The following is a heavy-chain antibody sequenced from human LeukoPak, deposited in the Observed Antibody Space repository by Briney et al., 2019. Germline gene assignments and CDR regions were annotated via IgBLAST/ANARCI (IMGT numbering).Heavy chain of an antibody. CDR2: ISGGSSFI. J-gene: IGHJ6*03. D-gene: IGHD6-13*01. V-gene: IGHV3-21*01. CDR1: EVTFSSYS. Sequence: GGSLRLSCAASEVTFSSYSMNWVRQAPGKGLEWVSSISGGSSFIYYADSVRVRFTISRDNAKNSLYLQMDSLRAEDTAVYYCARRPIASTDYYYFLDVWGKGTTVTVSS. CDR3: ARRPIASTDYYYFLDV.